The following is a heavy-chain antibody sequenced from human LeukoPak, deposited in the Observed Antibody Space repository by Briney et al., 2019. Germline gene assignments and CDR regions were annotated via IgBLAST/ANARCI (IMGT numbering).Heavy chain of an antibody. J-gene: IGHJ6*03. D-gene: IGHD3-10*01. CDR2: ISAYNGNT. CDR1: GYTFTSYV. Sequence: GASVKVSCKASGYTFTSYVITWVRQAPGQGLEWMGWISAYNGNTNYAQNLQGRVTMATDTSTSTAYMELRSLRSDDTAVYYCARNTYGSGSYYSYYYYMDVWGKGTTVTISS. CDR3: ARNTYGSGSYYSYYYYMDV. V-gene: IGHV1-18*01.